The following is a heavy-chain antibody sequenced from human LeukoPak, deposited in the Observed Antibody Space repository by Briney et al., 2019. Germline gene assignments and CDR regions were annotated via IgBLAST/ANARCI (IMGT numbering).Heavy chain of an antibody. CDR2: IYYRGRT. CDR1: GGSISSSSYY. CDR3: ARCSVTMVRGNYYYYMDV. Sequence: SETLSLTCTVSGGSISSSSYYWGRIPQPPGRGLEWIASIYYRGRTYYNPSLKIRVTISVDTSKNQFSLKLSSVTAADTAVHYCARCSVTMVRGNYYYYMDVWGKGTTVTISS. D-gene: IGHD3-10*01. V-gene: IGHV4-39*01. J-gene: IGHJ6*03.